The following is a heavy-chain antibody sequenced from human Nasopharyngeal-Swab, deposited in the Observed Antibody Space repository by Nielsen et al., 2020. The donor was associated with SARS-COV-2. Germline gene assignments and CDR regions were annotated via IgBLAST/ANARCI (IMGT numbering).Heavy chain of an antibody. J-gene: IGHJ6*02. CDR3: ARMEKYYYGSGSYYYYYYGMDV. CDR2: IDWDDDK. D-gene: IGHD3-10*01. V-gene: IGHV2-70*01. CDR1: GFSLSTSGMC. Sequence: SGPTLVKPTQTLTLTCTFSGFSLSTSGMCVSWIRQPPGKALEWLALIDWDDDKYYSTSLKTRLTISKDTSNNQVVRTMTNMDPVDTATYYCARMEKYYYGSGSYYYYYYGMDVWGQGTTVTVSS.